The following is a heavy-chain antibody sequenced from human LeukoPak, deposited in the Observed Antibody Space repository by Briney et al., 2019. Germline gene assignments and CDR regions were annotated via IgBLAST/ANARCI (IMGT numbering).Heavy chain of an antibody. V-gene: IGHV4-59*01. CDR2: IYDRET. D-gene: IGHD1-7*01. Sequence: SETLSHTCTVSGSSISGYYWSWIRQAPGEGLEWIGYIYDRETNYGPSLKSRVTISVDTSTSSFSLKVTSVTAADTAVYYCARGNWSYGYWGQGTLVTVSS. CDR3: ARGNWSYGY. J-gene: IGHJ4*02. CDR1: GSSISGYY.